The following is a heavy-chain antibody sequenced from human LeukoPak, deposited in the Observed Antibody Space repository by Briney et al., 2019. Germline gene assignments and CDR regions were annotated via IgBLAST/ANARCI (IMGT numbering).Heavy chain of an antibody. CDR3: TTDNPPSFGEFYYYYYGMDV. CDR1: GFTFSNAW. D-gene: IGHD3-10*01. CDR2: IKSKTDGGTT. V-gene: IGHV3-15*07. Sequence: GGFLRLSCAASGFTFSNAWMNWVRQAPGKGLEWVGRIKSKTDGGTTDYAAPVKGRFTISRDDSKNTLYLQMNSLKTEDTAVYYCTTDNPPSFGEFYYYYYGMDVWGQGTTVTVSS. J-gene: IGHJ6*02.